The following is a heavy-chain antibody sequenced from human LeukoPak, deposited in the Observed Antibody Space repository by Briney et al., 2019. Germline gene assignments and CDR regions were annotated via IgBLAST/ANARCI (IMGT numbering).Heavy chain of an antibody. J-gene: IGHJ6*02. D-gene: IGHD3-3*01. CDR3: AREGFLEWLLPLYYYYYGMDV. CDR1: GGSFSGYY. V-gene: IGHV4-34*01. Sequence: SETLSLACAVYGGSFSGYYWSWIRQPPGKGLEWIGEINHSGSTHHNPSLKSRVTISVDTSKNQFSLKLSSVTAADTAVYYCAREGFLEWLLPLYYYYYGMDVWGQGTTVTVSS. CDR2: INHSGST.